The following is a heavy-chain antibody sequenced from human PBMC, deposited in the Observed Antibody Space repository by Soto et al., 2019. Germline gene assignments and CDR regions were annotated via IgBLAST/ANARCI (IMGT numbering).Heavy chain of an antibody. V-gene: IGHV1-18*01. D-gene: IGHD1-26*01. CDR3: ARVVGAASDY. J-gene: IGHJ4*02. CDR2: ISAYNYNT. CDR1: GYTFTSYG. Sequence: GASVKVSCKASGYTFTSYGLSWVRQAPGQGLEWMGRISAYNYNTNYAQKLQGRVTMTTDTSTSTAYMELRSLRSDDTAVYYCARVVGAASDYWGQGTLVTVSS.